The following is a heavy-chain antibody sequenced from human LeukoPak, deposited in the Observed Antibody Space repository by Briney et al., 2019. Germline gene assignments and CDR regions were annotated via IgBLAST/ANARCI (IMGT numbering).Heavy chain of an antibody. J-gene: IGHJ4*02. CDR3: AKVGLTVTTILDYFDY. Sequence: GRSLRLSCAASGFTFSSYGMHWVRQAPGKGLEWVALISYDGSNKYYADSVKGRFTISRDNSKNTLYLQMNSLRVEDTAVYYCAKVGLTVTTILDYFDYWGQGTLVTVSS. V-gene: IGHV3-30*18. D-gene: IGHD4-11*01. CDR2: ISYDGSNK. CDR1: GFTFSSYG.